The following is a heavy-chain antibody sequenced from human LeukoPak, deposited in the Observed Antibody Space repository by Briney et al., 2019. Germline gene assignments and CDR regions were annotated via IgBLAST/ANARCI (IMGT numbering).Heavy chain of an antibody. Sequence: TSETLSLTCTVSGGSISSYCWNWIRQPAGKGLEWIGRIFSTGSTIYNPSLKSRVSMSVDTYNNQFSLKLTSVTAADTAVYYCVTYSSMVGLSFDYWGQGSPVTVSS. V-gene: IGHV4-4*07. D-gene: IGHD6-13*01. CDR2: IFSTGST. CDR1: GGSISSYC. CDR3: VTYSSMVGLSFDY. J-gene: IGHJ4*02.